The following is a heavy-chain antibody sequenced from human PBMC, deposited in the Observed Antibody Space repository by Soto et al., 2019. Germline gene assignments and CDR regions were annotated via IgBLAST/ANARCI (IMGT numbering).Heavy chain of an antibody. Sequence: QVQLQESGPGLVKPSQTLSLTCKVSGGSISSGGYYWSWIRQHPGKGLEWIGSNYYTGSAYYSPSLRSRLSISVGTSKTQFSLSLGSVTAADTAVYFCARVGVASGGFYSVLDYWGQGALVTVSS. V-gene: IGHV4-31*03. CDR3: ARVGVASGGFYSVLDY. CDR2: NYYTGSA. CDR1: GGSISSGGYY. D-gene: IGHD3-22*01. J-gene: IGHJ4*02.